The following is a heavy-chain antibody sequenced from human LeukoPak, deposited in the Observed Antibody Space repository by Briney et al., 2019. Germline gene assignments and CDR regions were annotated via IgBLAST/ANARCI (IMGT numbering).Heavy chain of an antibody. CDR2: ISYDGSNK. D-gene: IGHD3-9*01. CDR1: GFTFSSHA. V-gene: IGHV3-30-3*01. J-gene: IGHJ6*02. Sequence: GRSLRLSCAASGFTFSSHAMHWVRQAPGKGLEWVAVISYDGSNKNYADPVKGRFTISRDNYKNTLYLQMNSLRAEDTAVYYCARDRYDILTGYPKVYGMDVWGQGTTVTVSS. CDR3: ARDRYDILTGYPKVYGMDV.